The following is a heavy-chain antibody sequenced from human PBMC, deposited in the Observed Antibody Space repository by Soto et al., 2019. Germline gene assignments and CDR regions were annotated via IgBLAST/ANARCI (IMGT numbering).Heavy chain of an antibody. Sequence: PSETLSLTCTVSGASISSGGYYWSWIRQHPGKGLEWIGYIYYNGSTYYKPSLTSRVTISVDTSKNQFSLKLSSVTAADTAVYYCAREEASGGYYDYWGQGTLVTVSS. V-gene: IGHV4-31*03. D-gene: IGHD2-15*01. CDR3: AREEASGGYYDY. CDR1: GASISSGGYY. CDR2: IYYNGST. J-gene: IGHJ4*02.